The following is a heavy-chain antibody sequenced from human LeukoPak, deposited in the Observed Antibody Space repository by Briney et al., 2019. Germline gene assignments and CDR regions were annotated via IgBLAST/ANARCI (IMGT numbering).Heavy chain of an antibody. D-gene: IGHD6-19*01. CDR1: GYTFSGYY. V-gene: IGHV1-2*06. J-gene: IGHJ4*02. CDR3: ARDRAVALDY. CDR2: IDPNSGGT. Sequence: AASVKVYCKASGYTFSGYYIHWVRQAPGQGLEWMGRIDPNSGGTTYAQGFQGRVTMTRDTSISTAYMELSRLTSDDTAVYYCARDRAVALDYWGQGTLVTVSS.